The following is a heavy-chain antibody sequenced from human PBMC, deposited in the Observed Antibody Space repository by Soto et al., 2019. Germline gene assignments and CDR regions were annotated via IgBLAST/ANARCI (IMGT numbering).Heavy chain of an antibody. D-gene: IGHD6-13*01. Sequence: EVQLVESGGGLVQPGGSLRLSCLDSGSTFSSYWMSWVRQAPVKGREWVGNIKQDGSEENYVYSVKGRFTISRDNAKNSMYLQMNSLRVEDTAVYYCARIAASGRGWDGWGQGTTVVVSS. CDR1: GSTFSSYW. J-gene: IGHJ6*02. V-gene: IGHV3-7*01. CDR2: IKQDGSEE. CDR3: ARIAASGRGWDG.